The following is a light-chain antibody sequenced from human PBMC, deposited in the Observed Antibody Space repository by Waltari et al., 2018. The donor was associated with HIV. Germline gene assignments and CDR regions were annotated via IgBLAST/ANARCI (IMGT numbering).Light chain of an antibody. J-gene: IGLJ2*01. Sequence: QSALTQPRPVSGSPGQSLTISCTGLSSDLGRYHSVSWYQQDPGKAPKLILFDVNKRPSGVPARFSGSKSGNTASLTISGLQAEDEADYYCCSNAGSHVVFGGGTKVTVL. CDR3: CSNAGSHVV. V-gene: IGLV2-11*01. CDR2: DVN. CDR1: SSDLGRYHS.